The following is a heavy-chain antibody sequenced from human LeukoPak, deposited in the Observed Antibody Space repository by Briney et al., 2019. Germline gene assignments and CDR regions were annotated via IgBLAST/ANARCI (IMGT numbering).Heavy chain of an antibody. CDR3: AREVAAAGTQWVSYNWFDP. V-gene: IGHV4-4*07. CDR2: IYTSGST. Sequence: SETLSLTCTVSGGSISSYYWSWIRQPAGKGLEWIGRIYTSGSTNYNPSLKSRVTMSVDTSKNQFSLKLSSVTAADTAVYYCAREVAAAGTQWVSYNWFDPWGQGTLVTVS. CDR1: GGSISSYY. J-gene: IGHJ5*02. D-gene: IGHD6-13*01.